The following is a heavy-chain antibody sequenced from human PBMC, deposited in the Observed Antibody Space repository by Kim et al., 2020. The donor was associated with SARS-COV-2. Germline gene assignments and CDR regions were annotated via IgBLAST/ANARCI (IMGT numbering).Heavy chain of an antibody. CDR1: GYSFTDYG. J-gene: IGHJ3*02. CDR3: ARDRGIFPDTFDI. Sequence: ASVKVSCKASGYSFTDYGISWVRQAPGQGLEWLGWTSAYNDDTNYAPKLRGRVAVTTDTSTSTTYTELRSLRSDDTAVYYCARDRGIFPDTFDIWGQGTM. V-gene: IGHV1-18*04. CDR2: TSAYNDDT. D-gene: IGHD3-10*01.